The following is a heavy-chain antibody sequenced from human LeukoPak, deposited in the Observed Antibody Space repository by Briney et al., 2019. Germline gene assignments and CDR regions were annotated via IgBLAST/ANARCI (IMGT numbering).Heavy chain of an antibody. CDR3: ARSSPELWFGELLTWYYYYGMDV. CDR2: ISSSGSTI. D-gene: IGHD3-10*01. CDR1: GFTFSSYE. V-gene: IGHV3-48*03. J-gene: IGHJ6*04. Sequence: PGGSLRLSCAASGFTFSSYEMNWVRQAPGKGLEWVSYISSSGSTIYYADSVKGRFTISRDNAKNSLHLQMNSLRAEDTAVYYCARSSPELWFGELLTWYYYYGMDVWGKGTTVTVSS.